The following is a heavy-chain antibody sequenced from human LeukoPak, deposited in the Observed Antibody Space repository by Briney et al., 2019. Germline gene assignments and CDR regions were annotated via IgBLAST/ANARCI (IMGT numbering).Heavy chain of an antibody. CDR3: AKDLWFDP. CDR1: GFTFRKNA. CDR2: ISGSDDST. J-gene: IGHJ5*02. V-gene: IGHV3-23*01. Sequence: PGGSLRLSCEGSGFTFRKNAISWVRQAPGRGLEWVSTISGSDDSTYYSDSVKGRFTISRDISKNILYLQMNCLRAEDTALYYCAKDLWFDPWGQGTLVTVSS.